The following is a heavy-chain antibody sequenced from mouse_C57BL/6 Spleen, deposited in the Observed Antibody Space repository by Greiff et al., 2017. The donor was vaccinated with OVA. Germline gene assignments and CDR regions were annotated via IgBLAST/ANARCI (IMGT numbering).Heavy chain of an antibody. J-gene: IGHJ3*01. CDR1: GYTFTSYW. CDR2: IYPGSGST. V-gene: IGHV1-55*01. CDR3: ARGTGTLFAY. D-gene: IGHD4-1*01. Sequence: QVQLQQPGAELVKPGASVKMSCKASGYTFTSYWITWVKQRPGQGLEWIGDIYPGSGSTNYNEKFKSKATLTVDKSSSTAYMQLSSLTSEDSAVYYCARGTGTLFAYWGQGTLVTVSA.